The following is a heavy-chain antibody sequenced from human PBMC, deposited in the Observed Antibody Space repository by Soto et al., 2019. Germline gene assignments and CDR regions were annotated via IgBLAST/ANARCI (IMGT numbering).Heavy chain of an antibody. J-gene: IGHJ4*02. CDR1: GFTFSSYA. Sequence: GGSLRLSCAASGFTFSSYAMSWVRQAPGKGLEWVSAISGSGGSTYYADSVKGRFTISRDNSKNTLYLQMNSLRAEDTAVYYCAKDRGSGSYYNLNYFDYWGQGTLVTVSS. D-gene: IGHD3-10*01. CDR3: AKDRGSGSYYNLNYFDY. CDR2: ISGSGGST. V-gene: IGHV3-23*01.